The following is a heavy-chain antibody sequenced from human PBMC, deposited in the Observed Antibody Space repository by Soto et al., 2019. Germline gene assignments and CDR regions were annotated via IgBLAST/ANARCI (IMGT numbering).Heavy chain of an antibody. D-gene: IGHD5-12*01. V-gene: IGHV4-59*01. CDR3: ARGGSRYSNVASGVGGFDY. CDR1: GASISTSY. CDR2: AYHTGST. Sequence: SETLSPTCTVSGASISTSYSSWVRQPPGKGLEWIGYAYHTGSTNYNPSLKTRVTISLATSTTQFSLSRTSLTTAAPPVYFCARGGSRYSNVASGVGGFDYWGQGSLVTVSS. J-gene: IGHJ4*02.